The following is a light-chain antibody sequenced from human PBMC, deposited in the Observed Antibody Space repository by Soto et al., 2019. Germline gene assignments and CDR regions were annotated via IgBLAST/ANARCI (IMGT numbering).Light chain of an antibody. Sequence: DIAMTQSPTSLSASVGDRVTVTCQASQDIRKLLNWFQQKPGAAPQLLIYDASNLETGVPSRFSGSGSGTHFTFTITSLQPEDAGTYFCQQYDNLPYTFAQGTKVEF. CDR2: DAS. CDR1: QDIRKL. CDR3: QQYDNLPYT. J-gene: IGKJ2*01. V-gene: IGKV1-33*01.